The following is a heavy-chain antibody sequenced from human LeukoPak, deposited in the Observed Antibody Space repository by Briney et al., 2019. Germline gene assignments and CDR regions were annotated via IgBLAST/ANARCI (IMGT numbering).Heavy chain of an antibody. CDR1: GGSISSGSYY. J-gene: IGHJ4*02. CDR3: ARDYGSGIFDY. V-gene: IGHV4-61*02. D-gene: IGHD1-26*01. Sequence: PSETLSLTCTVSGGSISSGSYYWGWIRQPAGRGLEWIVRIYTSGSTNYNPSLKSRITISVDTSKNQFSLKLSSVTAADTAVYYCARDYGSGIFDYWGQGTLVTVSS. CDR2: IYTSGST.